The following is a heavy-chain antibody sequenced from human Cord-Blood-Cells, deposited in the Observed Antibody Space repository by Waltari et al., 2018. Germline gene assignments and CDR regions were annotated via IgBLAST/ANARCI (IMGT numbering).Heavy chain of an antibody. Sequence: QVQLQQWGAGLLKPSETLSLTCAVYGGSFSGYYWSWIRQPPGKGLEWIGEINHSGSTHSNPSLKSRVTISVDTSKNQFSLKLSSVTAADTAVYYCARPYGSSGYYYTPYAFDIWGQGTMVTVSS. CDR3: ARPYGSSGYYYTPYAFDI. J-gene: IGHJ3*02. CDR2: INHSGST. D-gene: IGHD3-22*01. CDR1: GGSFSGYY. V-gene: IGHV4-34*01.